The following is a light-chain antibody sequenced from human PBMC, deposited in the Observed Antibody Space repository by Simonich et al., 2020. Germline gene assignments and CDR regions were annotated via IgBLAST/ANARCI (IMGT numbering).Light chain of an antibody. CDR2: DAS. CDR1: QGISSA. CDR3: QQFNSYRIT. V-gene: IGKV1-13*02. J-gene: IGKJ5*01. Sequence: AIQLTQSPSSLPASVGDRVTITCRAGQGISSALAWYQQKPGKAPKLLIYDASSLESGVPSRFSGSGSGTDFTLTISSLQPEDFATYYCQQFNSYRITFGQGTRLEIK.